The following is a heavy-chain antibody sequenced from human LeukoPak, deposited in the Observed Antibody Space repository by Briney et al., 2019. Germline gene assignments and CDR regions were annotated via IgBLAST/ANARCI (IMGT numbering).Heavy chain of an antibody. CDR2: ISGSGGST. D-gene: IGHD3-22*01. CDR3: ARVTMMAVAYDALDI. J-gene: IGHJ3*02. V-gene: IGHV3-23*01. CDR1: GFTFSSYA. Sequence: PGGSLRLSCAASGFTFSSYAMSWVRQAPGKGLEWVSAISGSGGSTYYADSVKGRFTISRDTSKNTLYLQMNSLRGDDTALYYCARVTMMAVAYDALDIWGQGTMVTVSS.